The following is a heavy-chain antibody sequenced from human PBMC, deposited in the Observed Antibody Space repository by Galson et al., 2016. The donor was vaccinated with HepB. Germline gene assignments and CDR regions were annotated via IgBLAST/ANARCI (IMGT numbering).Heavy chain of an antibody. CDR2: ISSSSTYI. CDR3: VRFRSCYGSGTYYDY. D-gene: IGHD3-10*01. J-gene: IGHJ4*02. Sequence: SLRLSCAASGFTFSSYSMNWVRQAPGKGLEWVSSISSSSTYIYYADSVKGRFTISRDNAKNPLYLQMNSLRAEDTAVYYCVRFRSCYGSGTYYDYWGQGTLVTVSS. CDR1: GFTFSSYS. V-gene: IGHV3-21*01.